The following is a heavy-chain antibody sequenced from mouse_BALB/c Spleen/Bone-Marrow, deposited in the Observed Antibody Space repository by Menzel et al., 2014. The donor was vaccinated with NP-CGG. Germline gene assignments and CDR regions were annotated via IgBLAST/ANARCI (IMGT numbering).Heavy chain of an antibody. CDR1: GFNIKDTY. V-gene: IGHV14-3*02. D-gene: IGHD2-14*01. CDR3: ARYRLGTYFDY. J-gene: IGHJ2*01. CDR2: IDPANGNT. Sequence: EVKLVESGAELVKPGASVKLSCTASGFNIKDTYMHWVKQRPEQGLEWIGRIDPANGNTKYDPKFQGKATITADTSSNTAYLQLSSLTSDDTAVYYCARYRLGTYFDYWGQGTTLTVSS.